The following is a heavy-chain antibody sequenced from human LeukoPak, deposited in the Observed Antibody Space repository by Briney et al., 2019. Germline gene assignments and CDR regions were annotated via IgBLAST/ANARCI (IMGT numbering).Heavy chain of an antibody. CDR2: TYYSGST. CDR3: ASPKYSSSTPPYY. CDR1: GGSISSSSYY. J-gene: IGHJ4*02. V-gene: IGHV4-39*07. D-gene: IGHD6-6*01. Sequence: SETLSLTCTVSGGSISSSSYYWGWIRQPPGKGLEWIGSTYYSGSTYYNPSLKSRVTISVDTSKNQFSLKLSSVTAADTAVYYCASPKYSSSTPPYYWGQGTLVTVSS.